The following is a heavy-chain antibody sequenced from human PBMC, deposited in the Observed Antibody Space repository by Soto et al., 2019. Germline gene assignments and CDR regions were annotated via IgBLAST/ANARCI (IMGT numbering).Heavy chain of an antibody. J-gene: IGHJ5*02. D-gene: IGHD3-22*01. V-gene: IGHV3-74*01. CDR1: GFTFSSYW. Sequence: GGSLRLSCAASGFTFSSYWMHWVRQAPGKGLVWVSRINSDGSSTSYADSVKGRFTISRDNAKNTLYLQMNSLGAEDTAVYYCASASYYDSPTNHPWGQGTLVTVSS. CDR2: INSDGSST. CDR3: ASASYYDSPTNHP.